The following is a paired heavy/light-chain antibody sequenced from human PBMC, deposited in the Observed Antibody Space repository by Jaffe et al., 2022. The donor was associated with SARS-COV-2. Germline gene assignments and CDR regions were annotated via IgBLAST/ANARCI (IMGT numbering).Heavy chain of an antibody. CDR2: ISYDGSNK. V-gene: IGHV3-30*04. J-gene: IGHJ6*03. Sequence: QVQLVESGGGVVQPGRSLRLSCTASQFTFSRHAMYWVRQAPGKGLEWVAVISYDGSNKYYRESVKGRFSISRDNSKNTLYVQMNSLRAEDTAVYYCAREDYYMDVWGKGTTVTVSS. CDR3: AREDYYMDV. CDR1: QFTFSRHA.
Light chain of an antibody. CDR1: QSVSSY. CDR3: HQRSNWPLYT. J-gene: IGKJ2*01. Sequence: EIVLTQSPATLSLSPGERATLSCRASQSVSSYLAWYQQKPGQAPRLLIYDASNRAAGIPARFSGSGSGTDFTLTISSLEPEDFAVYYCHQRSNWPLYTFGQGTKLEIK. CDR2: DAS. V-gene: IGKV3-11*01.